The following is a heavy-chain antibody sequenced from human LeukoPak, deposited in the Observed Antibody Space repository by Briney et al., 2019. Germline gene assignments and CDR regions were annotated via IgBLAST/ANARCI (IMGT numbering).Heavy chain of an antibody. Sequence: GGSLRLSCAASGFSFSSYAMSWVRQAPGKGLEWVSAFTSGGSTTYADSVRGRFTIYRDNSKNTLYLQMNSLRAEDTAVYYCANENWNDDYWGQGTLVTVSS. J-gene: IGHJ4*02. CDR1: GFSFSSYA. V-gene: IGHV3-23*01. CDR2: FTSGGST. CDR3: ANENWNDDY. D-gene: IGHD1-1*01.